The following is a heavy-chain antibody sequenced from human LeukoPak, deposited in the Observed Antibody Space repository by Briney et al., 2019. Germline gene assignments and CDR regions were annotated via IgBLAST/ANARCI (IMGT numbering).Heavy chain of an antibody. CDR3: AKDILRQQLRYFDY. Sequence: GGSLRLSCTASGFTFRKYWLHWVRQAPGKGLEWVSGISWNSGSIGYADSVKGRFTISRDNAKNSLYLQMNSLRAEDTALYYCAKDILRQQLRYFDYWGQGTLVTVSS. CDR2: ISWNSGSI. D-gene: IGHD6-13*01. CDR1: GFTFRKYW. J-gene: IGHJ4*02. V-gene: IGHV3-9*01.